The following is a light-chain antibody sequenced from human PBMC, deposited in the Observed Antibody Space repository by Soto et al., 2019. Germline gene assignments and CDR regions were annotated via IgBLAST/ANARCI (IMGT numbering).Light chain of an antibody. V-gene: IGLV2-8*01. Sequence: QSALTQPPSASGSPGQSVTISCTGTSSDVGGYNYVSWYQQHPGKAPKLMIYEVSKRPSGVPDRFSGSKSGNTASLTVSGLQAEDGADYYCSSYAGSMDVVFGGGTKVTVL. CDR3: SSYAGSMDVV. CDR2: EVS. J-gene: IGLJ2*01. CDR1: SSDVGGYNY.